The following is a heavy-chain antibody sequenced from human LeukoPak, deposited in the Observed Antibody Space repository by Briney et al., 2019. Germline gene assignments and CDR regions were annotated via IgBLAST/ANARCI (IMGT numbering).Heavy chain of an antibody. J-gene: IGHJ4*02. CDR1: GGSISSYY. V-gene: IGHV4-59*01. D-gene: IGHD3-10*01. Sequence: SGTLSLTCTVSGGSISSYYWSWIRQPPGKGLEWIGYIYYSGSTNYNPPLKSRVTISVDTSKNQFSLKLSSVTAADTAVYYCARAEGSGSYYNAYFDYWGQGTLVTVSS. CDR3: ARAEGSGSYYNAYFDY. CDR2: IYYSGST.